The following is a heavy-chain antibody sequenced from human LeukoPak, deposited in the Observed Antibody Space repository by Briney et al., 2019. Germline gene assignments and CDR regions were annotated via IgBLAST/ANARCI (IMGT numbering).Heavy chain of an antibody. V-gene: IGHV4-59*08. CDR2: IYYSGNT. J-gene: IGHJ3*02. D-gene: IGHD3-22*01. Sequence: SETLSLTCTVSGGSIFTYYWSWIRQPPGKGLEWIGYIYYSGNTNYNPSLKSRVTISVDTSKNQFSLKLSSVTAADTAVYFCARGPYSYDSSGAFDIWGQGTMVTVSS. CDR3: ARGPYSYDSSGAFDI. CDR1: GGSIFTYY.